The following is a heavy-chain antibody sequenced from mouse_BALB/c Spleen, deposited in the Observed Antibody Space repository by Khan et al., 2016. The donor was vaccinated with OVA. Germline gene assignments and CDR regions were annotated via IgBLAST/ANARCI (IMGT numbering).Heavy chain of an antibody. J-gene: IGHJ3*01. CDR2: ISYSGST. CDR1: GDSITSGY. CDR3: ARYDYDYDEAFAY. Sequence: EVQLQESGPSLVKPSQTLSLTCSVTGDSITSGYWNWIRKFPGNKLEYMGYISYSGSTYYNQSLKSRISITRHTSKNQYYLQLNSLPTEDTATYYRARYDYDYDEAFAYWGQGTLVTVSA. V-gene: IGHV3-8*02. D-gene: IGHD2-4*01.